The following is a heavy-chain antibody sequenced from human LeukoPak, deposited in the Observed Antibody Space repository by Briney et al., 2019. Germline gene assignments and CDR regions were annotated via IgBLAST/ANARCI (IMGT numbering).Heavy chain of an antibody. J-gene: IGHJ1*01. D-gene: IGHD6-13*01. CDR1: GYTLTELS. CDR3: ATGEQQLLGAEYFQH. Sequence: ASVKVSCKVSGYTLTELSMHWVRQAPGKGLEWMGGFDPEDGETIYAQKFQGRVTMTEDTSTDTAYMELSSLRSEDTAVYYCATGEQQLLGAEYFQHWGQGTLVTVSS. V-gene: IGHV1-24*01. CDR2: FDPEDGET.